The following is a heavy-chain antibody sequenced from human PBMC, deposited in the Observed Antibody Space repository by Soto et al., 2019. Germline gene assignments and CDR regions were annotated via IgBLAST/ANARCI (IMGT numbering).Heavy chain of an antibody. J-gene: IGHJ6*03. D-gene: IGHD3-3*01. CDR2: TYYRSKWYN. CDR1: GDSVSSNSAA. CDR3: ARDLIELYDFWSGYLPDYYYYYYMDV. V-gene: IGHV6-1*01. Sequence: PSQTLSLTCAISGDSVSSNSAAWNWIRQSPSRGLEWLGRTYYRSKWYNDYAVSVKSRITINPDTSKNQFSLQLNSVTPEDTAVYYCARDLIELYDFWSGYLPDYYYYYYMDVWGKGTTVTVSS.